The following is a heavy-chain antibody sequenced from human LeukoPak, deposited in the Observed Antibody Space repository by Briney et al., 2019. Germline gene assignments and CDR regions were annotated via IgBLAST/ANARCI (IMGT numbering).Heavy chain of an antibody. V-gene: IGHV3-23*01. J-gene: IGHJ4*02. CDR1: GFTFSNYA. CDR2: ISGSGGNT. D-gene: IGHD4-17*01. Sequence: PGGSLRLSCAASGFTFSNYAMTWVRQDPGKGLEWVSVISGSGGNTYYADSVKGRFTISRDNSKNTLYLQMNSLRAEDTAVYYCANGNNGDYVRLDYWGQGTLVTVSS. CDR3: ANGNNGDYVRLDY.